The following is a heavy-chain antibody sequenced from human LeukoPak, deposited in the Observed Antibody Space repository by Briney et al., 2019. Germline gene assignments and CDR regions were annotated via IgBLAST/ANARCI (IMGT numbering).Heavy chain of an antibody. J-gene: IGHJ4*02. CDR1: GYSFTAYY. Sequence: ASVKVSCRATGYSFTAYYMHWFRQAPGQGPEWMGWSDPNSGGTNYAQKFQGRVTMTRDTSIGTAYMELSRLTADDTAVYYCARNMTYYGTDYWGQGTLVTVSS. CDR2: SDPNSGGT. V-gene: IGHV1-2*02. CDR3: ARNMTYYGTDY. D-gene: IGHD3-10*01.